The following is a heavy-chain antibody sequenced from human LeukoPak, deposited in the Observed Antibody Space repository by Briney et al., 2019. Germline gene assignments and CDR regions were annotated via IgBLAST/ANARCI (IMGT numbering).Heavy chain of an antibody. CDR3: ARAVLEWELLSPLDY. Sequence: PGGSLRLSCAASGFTFSSYEMNWVRQAPGTGLEWVSYISSSGSTIYYADSVKGRFTISRDNAKNSLYLQMNSLRAEDTAVYYCARAVLEWELLSPLDYWGQGTLVTVSS. D-gene: IGHD1-26*01. V-gene: IGHV3-48*03. CDR1: GFTFSSYE. CDR2: ISSSGSTI. J-gene: IGHJ4*02.